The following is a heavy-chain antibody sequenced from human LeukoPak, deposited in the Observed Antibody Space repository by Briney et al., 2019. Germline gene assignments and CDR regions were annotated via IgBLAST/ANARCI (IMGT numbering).Heavy chain of an antibody. Sequence: GGSLRLSCAASGFTFSSYAMHWVRQAPGKGLEWVAVISYDGSNKYYADSVKGRFTISRDNSKNTVYLQVHSLRAEDTAVYYCARDRAYYYDSSNYYSGAFDMWGQGTMVTVSS. J-gene: IGHJ3*02. CDR1: GFTFSSYA. V-gene: IGHV3-30-3*01. CDR2: ISYDGSNK. CDR3: ARDRAYYYDSSNYYSGAFDM. D-gene: IGHD3-22*01.